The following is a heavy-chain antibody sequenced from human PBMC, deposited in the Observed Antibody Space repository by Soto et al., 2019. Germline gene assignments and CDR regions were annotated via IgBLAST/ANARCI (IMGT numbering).Heavy chain of an antibody. CDR1: GFTFSSYA. D-gene: IGHD3-3*01. CDR2: ISGSGGST. Sequence: EVQLLESGGGLVQPGGSLRLSCAASGFTFSSYAMSWVRQAPGKGLEWVSAISGSGGSTYYADSVKGRFTISRDNSKNTLNLQMNSLRAQDTAVYYCAKAGGGYYDFWSGYYTTLSDYYYYYGMDVWGQGTTVTVSS. V-gene: IGHV3-23*01. CDR3: AKAGGGYYDFWSGYYTTLSDYYYYYGMDV. J-gene: IGHJ6*02.